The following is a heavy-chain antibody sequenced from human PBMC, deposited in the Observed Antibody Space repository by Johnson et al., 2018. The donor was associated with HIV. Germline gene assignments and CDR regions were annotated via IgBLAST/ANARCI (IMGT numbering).Heavy chain of an antibody. CDR3: ARAGVVFSTASHDAFDI. CDR1: GFSFSSYA. J-gene: IGHJ3*02. Sequence: QVQLVESGGGLVQPGRSLRLSCAASGFSFSSYAMHWVRQAPGKGLEWVAVISYDGSNKYYADSVKGRFTISRDNSKNTLYLQMNSLRAEDTAVYYCARAGVVFSTASHDAFDIWGQGTMVTVSS. D-gene: IGHD2-21*01. V-gene: IGHV3-30*04. CDR2: ISYDGSNK.